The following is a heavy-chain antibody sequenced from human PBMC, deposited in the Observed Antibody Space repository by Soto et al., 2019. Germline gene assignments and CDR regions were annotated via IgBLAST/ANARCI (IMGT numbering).Heavy chain of an antibody. J-gene: IGHJ3*02. V-gene: IGHV3-30-3*01. CDR3: ARDLVVPSRSDAFDI. Sequence: QVQLVESGGGVVQPGRSLRLSCAASGFTFSSYAMHWVRQAPGKGLEWVAVISYDGSNKYYADSVKGRFTISRDNSKNTLYLQMNSLRAEDTAVYYCARDLVVPSRSDAFDIWGQGTMVTVSS. D-gene: IGHD3-22*01. CDR1: GFTFSSYA. CDR2: ISYDGSNK.